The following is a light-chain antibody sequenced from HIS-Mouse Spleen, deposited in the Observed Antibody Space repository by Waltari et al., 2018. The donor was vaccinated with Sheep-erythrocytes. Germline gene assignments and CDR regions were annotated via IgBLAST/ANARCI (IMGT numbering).Light chain of an antibody. CDR2: EGS. Sequence: QSALTQPASASGSPGQSITISCTGTSSDVGRYNLFSWYQQHPGKAPNLMIYEGSKRPSGVSNRFSGSKSGNTASLTISGLQAEDEADYYCCSYAGSSTPWVFGGGTKLTVL. J-gene: IGLJ3*02. V-gene: IGLV2-23*01. CDR3: CSYAGSSTPWV. CDR1: SSDVGRYNL.